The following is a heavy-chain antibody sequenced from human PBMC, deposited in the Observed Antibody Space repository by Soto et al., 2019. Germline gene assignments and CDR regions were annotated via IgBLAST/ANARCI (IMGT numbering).Heavy chain of an antibody. D-gene: IGHD4-17*01. Sequence: QLHLQESGSGLVKPSQTLSLTCAVSGGSISKNGYSWSLIRQPPRKGLEWIGYIYHSGSTYYNPSLKSRVSISVDRSNNRFSLNLSSVTAADTAVYYCARTVTTGPFFDFWGQGTLVTVSS. CDR1: GGSISKNGYS. CDR3: ARTVTTGPFFDF. V-gene: IGHV4-30-2*01. J-gene: IGHJ4*02. CDR2: IYHSGST.